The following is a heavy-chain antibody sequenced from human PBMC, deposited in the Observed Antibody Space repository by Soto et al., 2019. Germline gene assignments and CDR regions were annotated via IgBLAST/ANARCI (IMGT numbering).Heavy chain of an antibody. V-gene: IGHV3-15*01. CDR2: IKSTRDGGTT. J-gene: IGHJ4*02. D-gene: IGHD3-9*01. CDR3: TTDGYFDRTGLFAY. CDR1: GFTFNDAW. Sequence: EVQLVESGGGLVKPGGSLRLSCAASGFTFNDAWMSWVRQAPGKGLEWVGRIKSTRDGGTTDYAAPVKGRFSISRDDSKSTMYLQMNSLKTEDTALYYCTTDGYFDRTGLFAYWGQGTLVTVSS.